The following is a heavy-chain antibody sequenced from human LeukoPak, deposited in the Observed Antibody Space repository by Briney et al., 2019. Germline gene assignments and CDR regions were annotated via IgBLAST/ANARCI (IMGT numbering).Heavy chain of an antibody. Sequence: GEALKISCKGSGYSFTSYWIGWGRQMPRKGLEWRGIFYPGDSDTRYSPSFQDQVTITADKSISTAFLQWSSLKASDTGMYCCARWARGDFWSGYYMYYFDYWGQGTLVTVSS. CDR1: GYSFTSYW. J-gene: IGHJ4*02. CDR3: ARWARGDFWSGYYMYYFDY. V-gene: IGHV5-51*01. CDR2: FYPGDSDT. D-gene: IGHD3-3*01.